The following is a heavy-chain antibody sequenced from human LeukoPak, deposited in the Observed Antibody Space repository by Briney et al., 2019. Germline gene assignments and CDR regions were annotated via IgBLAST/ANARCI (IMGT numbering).Heavy chain of an antibody. J-gene: IGHJ5*02. D-gene: IGHD4-11*01. CDR3: AKAGRNYRNWFDP. CDR2: ISYDGSAK. V-gene: IGHV3-30*18. CDR1: GFDFSSYG. Sequence: GGSLRLSCAASGFDFSSYGMHWVRQAPGKGLEWVGVISYDGSAKFYAESVEGRFTISRDNSKNTLYLQMNTLRAEDTAVYYCAKAGRNYRNWFDPWGQGTLVTVSS.